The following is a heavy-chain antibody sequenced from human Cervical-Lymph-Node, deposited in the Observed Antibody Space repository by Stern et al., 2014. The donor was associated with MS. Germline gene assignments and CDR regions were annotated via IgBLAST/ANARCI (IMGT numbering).Heavy chain of an antibody. Sequence: DQLVESGTEVKKPGASVLVSCKASGYTFTTYGITWVRQAPGQGLEWMGWISADSGNTKYAQKFQDRVTMTRDTTTGPAYMEVRSLRSEDTAVYYCARDKMHAFDYWGQGTQVTVPS. CDR1: GYTFTTYG. CDR3: ARDKMHAFDY. V-gene: IGHV1-18*01. CDR2: ISADSGNT. J-gene: IGHJ4*02. D-gene: IGHD2-8*01.